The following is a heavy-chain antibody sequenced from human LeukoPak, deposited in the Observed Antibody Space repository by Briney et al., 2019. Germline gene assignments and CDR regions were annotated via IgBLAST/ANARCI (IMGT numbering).Heavy chain of an antibody. J-gene: IGHJ3*02. CDR2: IYYSGST. CDR3: AREGTIVRGLAFDI. CDR1: GGSISSYY. Sequence: SETLSLTCTVSGGSISSYYWSWVRQPPGKGLKWIGYIYYSGSTNYNPSLKSRVTISVDWSKNLFSLRLNCLTASDTAVYYCAREGTIVRGLAFDIWGQGTMVTVSS. V-gene: IGHV4-59*01. D-gene: IGHD3-10*01.